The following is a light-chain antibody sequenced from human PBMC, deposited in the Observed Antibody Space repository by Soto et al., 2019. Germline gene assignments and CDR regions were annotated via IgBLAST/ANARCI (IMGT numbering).Light chain of an antibody. Sequence: QSALTQPPSASGSPGQSVTISCTGTSSDVGGHNFVSWYQQHPGKDPKVLIYEVSKRPSGVPDRFSGSKSGITASLTVSGLQADDEAYYYCSAYAGNNNPVIFGGGTKLTVL. CDR2: EVS. CDR1: SSDVGGHNF. J-gene: IGLJ2*01. V-gene: IGLV2-8*01. CDR3: SAYAGNNNPVI.